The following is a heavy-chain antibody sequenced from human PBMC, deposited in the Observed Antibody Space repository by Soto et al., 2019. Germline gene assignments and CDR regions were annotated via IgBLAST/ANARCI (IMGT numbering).Heavy chain of an antibody. CDR3: AREPYDFLGNWFDP. Sequence: GGSLRLSCRTSGFRFSSYGMHWVRQAPGKGLEWVSYISSSSSTIYYADSVKGRFTISRDNAKNSLYLQMNSLRDEDTAVYYCAREPYDFLGNWFDPWGQGTLVTVSS. CDR2: ISSSSSTI. J-gene: IGHJ5*02. V-gene: IGHV3-48*02. CDR1: GFRFSSYG. D-gene: IGHD3-3*01.